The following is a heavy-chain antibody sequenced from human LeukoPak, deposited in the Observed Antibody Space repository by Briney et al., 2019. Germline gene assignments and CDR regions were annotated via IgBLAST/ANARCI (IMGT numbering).Heavy chain of an antibody. CDR3: ARDRGQSYFDY. J-gene: IGHJ4*02. D-gene: IGHD3-10*01. V-gene: IGHV3-33*01. CDR1: GFTFRNYG. CDR2: TYYDGSNQ. Sequence: PGRSLRLSCATSGFTFRNYGMHWVRQAPGKGLEWVAITYYDGSNQYYADSVKGRFTISRDNSKNTLYLQLNSLRAEDTAMYYCARDRGQSYFDYWGQGTLVTVSS.